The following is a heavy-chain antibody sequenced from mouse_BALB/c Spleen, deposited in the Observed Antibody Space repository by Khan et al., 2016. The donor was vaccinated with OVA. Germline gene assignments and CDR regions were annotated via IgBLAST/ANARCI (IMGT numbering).Heavy chain of an antibody. CDR2: INTYTGEP. V-gene: IGHV9-3-1*01. CDR3: ARPPHFSYVMVY. J-gene: IGHJ4*01. CDR1: GYTFTNYG. Sequence: QVQLQQSGPELKKPGETVKISCKASGYTFTNYGMNWVKQAPGKGLKWMGWINTYTGEPTYTDDFKGRFAFSLETSASTAYLQINNLKNEDTATYFRARPPHFSYVMVYWGQGTSVTVSS.